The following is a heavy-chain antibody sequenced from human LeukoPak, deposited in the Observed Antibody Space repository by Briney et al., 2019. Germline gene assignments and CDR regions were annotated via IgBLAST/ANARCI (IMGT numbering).Heavy chain of an antibody. CDR3: ARSSDGTGDYRWYFDY. CDR2: ISYSGST. Sequence: SETLSLTCTVSGGSITSGGYFWSWIRQHPGTGLECIGHISYSGSTYYTPSLKSRVTISADTSKNQYSLKLSSVTAADTAVYYCARSSDGTGDYRWYFDYWGQGSLVTVSS. CDR1: GGSITSGGYF. J-gene: IGHJ4*02. V-gene: IGHV4-31*03. D-gene: IGHD3-22*01.